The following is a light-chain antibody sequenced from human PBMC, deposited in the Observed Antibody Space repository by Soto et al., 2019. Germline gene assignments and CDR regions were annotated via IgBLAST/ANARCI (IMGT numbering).Light chain of an antibody. V-gene: IGKV3-15*01. Sequence: VMTQSPATLSLSPGARATLSCRASQSVTNSLAWYHQKPGQPPRLLIYGASTRATDFPARFSGSVSGTEFTITISSLKSEDVAMYDGQQYTNWPRTFCQGTKVDIK. CDR3: QQYTNWPRT. J-gene: IGKJ1*01. CDR1: QSVTNS. CDR2: GAS.